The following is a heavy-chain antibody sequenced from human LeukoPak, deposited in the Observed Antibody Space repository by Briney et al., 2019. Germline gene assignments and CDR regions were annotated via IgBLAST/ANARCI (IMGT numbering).Heavy chain of an antibody. Sequence: GASVKVSCKVSGYTLTELSMHWARQAPGKGLEWMGGFDPEDGETIYAQKFQGRVTMTEDTSTDTAYMELSSLRSEDTAVYYCATVGAAAGTGYFDYWGQGTLVTVSS. D-gene: IGHD6-13*01. J-gene: IGHJ4*02. CDR1: GYTLTELS. CDR2: FDPEDGET. V-gene: IGHV1-24*01. CDR3: ATVGAAAGTGYFDY.